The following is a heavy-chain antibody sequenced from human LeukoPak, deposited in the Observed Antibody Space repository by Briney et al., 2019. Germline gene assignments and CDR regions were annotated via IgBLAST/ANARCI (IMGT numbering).Heavy chain of an antibody. CDR3: AKDRLPDGRWSLDY. J-gene: IGHJ4*02. CDR2: IYGSGGGI. D-gene: IGHD6-13*01. Sequence: GGSLRLSCAASGFPFSTYAMNWVRQAPGKGLERVSGIYGSGGGIQYADSVKGRFTISRDNSRNILYLQMNSLRAEDTALYYCAKDRLPDGRWSLDYWGQGTLVTVSS. V-gene: IGHV3-23*01. CDR1: GFPFSTYA.